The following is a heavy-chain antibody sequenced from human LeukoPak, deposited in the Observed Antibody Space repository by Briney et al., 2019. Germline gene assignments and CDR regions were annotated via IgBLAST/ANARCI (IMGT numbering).Heavy chain of an antibody. J-gene: IGHJ4*02. CDR3: AKGPDSSSSFDY. CDR2: ISSSGGTT. D-gene: IGHD6-6*01. CDR1: GFTFSSYA. Sequence: GGSLRLSCSASGFTFSSYAMHWVRQAPGKGLQYVSGISSSGGTTYYADSVKGRFSISRDNSKSTLYLQMNSLRAEDTAVYYCAKGPDSSSSFDYWGQGTLVTVSS. V-gene: IGHV3-64*04.